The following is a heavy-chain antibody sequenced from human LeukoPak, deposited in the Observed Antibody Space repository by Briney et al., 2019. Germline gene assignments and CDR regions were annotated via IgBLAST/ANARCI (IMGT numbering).Heavy chain of an antibody. J-gene: IGHJ4*02. Sequence: SETLSLTCAVYGGSFSGYYWSWIRQPPGKGLEWIGEINHSGSTNYHPSLKSRVTISVDTSKNQFSLKLSSVTAADTAVYYCARVRLTTVTDYWGQGTLVTVSS. V-gene: IGHV4-34*01. CDR3: ARVRLTTVTDY. D-gene: IGHD4-17*01. CDR1: GGSFSGYY. CDR2: INHSGST.